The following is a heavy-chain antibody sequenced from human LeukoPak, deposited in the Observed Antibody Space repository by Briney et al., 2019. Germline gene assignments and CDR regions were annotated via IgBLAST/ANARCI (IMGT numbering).Heavy chain of an antibody. CDR1: GGSFSGYY. V-gene: IGHV4-39*01. Sequence: SETLSLTCAVYGGSFSGYYWGWIRQPPGKGLEWIGTIYYSGSTYYNPSLKSRVTISVDTSKNQFFLKLNSVTAADTAVYYCGRQSNGILDHWGQGTLVTVSS. J-gene: IGHJ4*02. CDR2: IYYSGST. D-gene: IGHD4-4*01. CDR3: GRQSNGILDH.